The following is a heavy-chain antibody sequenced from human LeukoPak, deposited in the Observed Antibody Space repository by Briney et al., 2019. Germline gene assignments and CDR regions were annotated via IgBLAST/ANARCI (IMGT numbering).Heavy chain of an antibody. CDR3: ARGSYYFDY. D-gene: IGHD1-26*01. CDR2: INSDGSST. CDR1: GFSLSSYW. J-gene: IGHJ4*02. V-gene: IGHV3-74*01. Sequence: GGSLRLSCAASGFSLSSYWMHWVRQVPGKGLVWVSRINSDGSSTSYADSVKGRCSISRGNAKNTLYLQMNSLRAEDTAVYFCARGSYYFDYWGQGTLVTVPS.